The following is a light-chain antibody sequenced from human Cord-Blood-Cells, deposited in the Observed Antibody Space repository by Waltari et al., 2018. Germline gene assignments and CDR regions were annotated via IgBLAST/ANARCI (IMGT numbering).Light chain of an antibody. CDR3: QQSYSTPWT. J-gene: IGKJ1*01. CDR1: QSISSY. V-gene: IGKV1-39*01. CDR2: TAS. Sequence: DIQMTQSPSSLSASVGDRVTITCRASQSISSYLNGYQQKPGKAPKLLIYTASSLQSGVPSRYSVRGSETDFTLTISSLQPDDFATYYCQQSYSTPWTFGQGTKVEIK.